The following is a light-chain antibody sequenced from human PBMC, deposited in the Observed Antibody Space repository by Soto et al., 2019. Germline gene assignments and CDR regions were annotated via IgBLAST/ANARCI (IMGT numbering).Light chain of an antibody. CDR1: SSDVGSYNL. CDR2: EGD. CDR3: CSYASSRTYV. V-gene: IGLV2-23*01. Sequence: QSALTQPASVSGSPGQSITISCTGTSSDVGSYNLVSWYQQHPGKAPKLMIYEGDKRPSGVSNRFPASKSGNTASLTISGLHTEDEADYYCCSYASSRTYVFGTGTKVTVL. J-gene: IGLJ1*01.